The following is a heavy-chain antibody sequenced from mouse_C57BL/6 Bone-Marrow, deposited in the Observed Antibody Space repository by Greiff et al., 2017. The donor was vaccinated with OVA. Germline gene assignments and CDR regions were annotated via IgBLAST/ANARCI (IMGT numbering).Heavy chain of an antibody. D-gene: IGHD1-1*01. Sequence: VQLQQPGAELVRPGSSVKLSCKASGYTFTSYWMDWVQQRPGQGLEWIGYIYPSDSETHYNQKFKDKATLTVDKSSSTAYMQLSSLTSEDSAVYYCARRTTGDYYGSSYYAMDYWGQGTSVTVSS. CDR1: GYTFTSYW. CDR2: IYPSDSET. CDR3: ARRTTGDYYGSSYYAMDY. V-gene: IGHV1-61*01. J-gene: IGHJ4*01.